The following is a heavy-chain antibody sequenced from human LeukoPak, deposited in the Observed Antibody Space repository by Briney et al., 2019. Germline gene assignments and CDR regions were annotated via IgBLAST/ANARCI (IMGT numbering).Heavy chain of an antibody. D-gene: IGHD1-7*01. V-gene: IGHV5-51*01. CDR1: GYSFTSYW. J-gene: IGHJ5*02. CDR3: ARLSITGTHTRMNWFDP. Sequence: GESLKTSCKGSGYSFTSYWIGWVRQMPGKGLEWMGIIYPGDSDTRYSPSFQGQVTISADKSISTAYLQRSSLKASDTAMYYCARLSITGTHTRMNWFDPWGQGTLVTVSS. CDR2: IYPGDSDT.